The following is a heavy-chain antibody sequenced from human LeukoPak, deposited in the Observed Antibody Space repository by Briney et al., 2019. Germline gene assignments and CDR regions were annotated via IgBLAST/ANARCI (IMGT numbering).Heavy chain of an antibody. CDR3: ARSIPYGTTWYGRSDY. Sequence: GGSLRLSCSASGFTFSTYWMSWVRQAPGKGLEWVANIKPDGTTKFYVDSVKGRFTISRDNALNSLYLQMNSLRAEDTAIYYCARSIPYGTTWYGRSDYWGQGTLVTVSS. V-gene: IGHV3-7*03. CDR1: GFTFSTYW. CDR2: IKPDGTTK. D-gene: IGHD6-13*01. J-gene: IGHJ4*02.